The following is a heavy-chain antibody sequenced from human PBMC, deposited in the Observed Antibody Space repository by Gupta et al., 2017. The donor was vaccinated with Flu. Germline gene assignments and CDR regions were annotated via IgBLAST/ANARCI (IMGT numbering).Heavy chain of an antibody. CDR2: INHRGST. D-gene: IGHD3-16*02. V-gene: IGHV4-34*01. CDR3: ARGPSFYNI. Sequence: VRQPPGKGLEWIGEINHRGSTDYNPSLKSRVTISVDTSTNHFSLKLSSVTAADTAVYYCARGPSFYNIWGQGTMVTVSS. J-gene: IGHJ3*02.